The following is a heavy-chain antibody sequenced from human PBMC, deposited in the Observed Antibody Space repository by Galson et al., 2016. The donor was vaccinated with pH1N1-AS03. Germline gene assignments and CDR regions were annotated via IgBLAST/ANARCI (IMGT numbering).Heavy chain of an antibody. J-gene: IGHJ4*02. D-gene: IGHD3-3*02. CDR1: GFTFSNYA. Sequence: SLRLSCAASGFTFSNYAMSWVRQAPGKGLEWVSTISGSGHGTYYTDSVKGRFTISRDNSKNSQYLLMYSLRLEDTAVYYCAREGGSFADYDSWVQGTLVTVSS. CDR2: ISGSGHGT. V-gene: IGHV3-23*01. CDR3: AREGGSFADYDS.